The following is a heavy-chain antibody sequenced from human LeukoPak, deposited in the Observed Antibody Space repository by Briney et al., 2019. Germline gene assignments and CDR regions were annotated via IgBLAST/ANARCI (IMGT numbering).Heavy chain of an antibody. J-gene: IGHJ2*01. D-gene: IGHD3-16*01. CDR2: IYYSGST. CDR1: GGSISSSSYY. Sequence: SETLSLTCTVSGGSISSSSYYWGWIRQPPGKGLEWIGSIYYSGSTYYNPSLKSRVTMSVDTSKNQFSLKLSSVTAADTAVYYCALAGGVERYFDLWGRGTLVTVSS. CDR3: ALAGGVERYFDL. V-gene: IGHV4-39*07.